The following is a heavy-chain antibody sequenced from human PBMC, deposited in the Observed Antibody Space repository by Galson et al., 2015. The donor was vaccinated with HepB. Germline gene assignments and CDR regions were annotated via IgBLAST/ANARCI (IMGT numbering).Heavy chain of an antibody. Sequence: SETLSLTCAVYDGSFSGHYWSWIRQPPGKGLEWIGEINHSGSTNYNPSLKSRVTISVDTSKNQFSLKLSSVTAADTAVYYCARGLGLPTGRVIAAKKKNWFDPWGQGTLVTVSS. CDR2: INHSGST. CDR1: DGSFSGHY. V-gene: IGHV4-34*01. J-gene: IGHJ5*02. CDR3: ARGLGLPTGRVIAAKKKNWFDP. D-gene: IGHD6-6*01.